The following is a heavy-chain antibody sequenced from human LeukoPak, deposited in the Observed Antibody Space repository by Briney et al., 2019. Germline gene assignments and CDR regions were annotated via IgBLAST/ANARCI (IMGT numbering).Heavy chain of an antibody. D-gene: IGHD3-3*02. V-gene: IGHV3-23*01. Sequence: AGGSLRLSCAASGFMIRAYGVTWVRRAPGKGLQWVSSSSGSGGKTYFADSVKGRFTISRDNDDKTLYLHMNSLRVEDTAVYYCAKSQGLSAIGILPLCAFEIWGRGTVVTVAS. CDR1: GFMIRAYG. CDR2: SSGSGGKT. J-gene: IGHJ3*02. CDR3: AKSQGLSAIGILPLCAFEI.